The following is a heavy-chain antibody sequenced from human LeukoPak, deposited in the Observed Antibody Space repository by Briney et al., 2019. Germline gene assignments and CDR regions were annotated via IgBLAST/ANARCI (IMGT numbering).Heavy chain of an antibody. J-gene: IGHJ4*02. CDR2: IDTANGNV. D-gene: IGHD2-15*01. Sequence: ASVKVSCKASGYNFISHVIHWVRQAPGHRFEWMGWIDTANGNVSYSQKFQGRVTITRDTSISTVYMELSSLRSEDTAVYFCARVDGSPDYWGQGTLVTVSS. CDR1: GYNFISHV. CDR3: ARVDGSPDY. V-gene: IGHV1-3*04.